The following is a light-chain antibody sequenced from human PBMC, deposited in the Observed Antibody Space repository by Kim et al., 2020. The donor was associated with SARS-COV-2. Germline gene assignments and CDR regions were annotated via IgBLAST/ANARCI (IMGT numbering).Light chain of an antibody. V-gene: IGLV2-8*01. CDR2: DVN. Sequence: QSALSQPPSASGSPGQSVSISCTGTSSDVGGYNYVSWYQQHPGKAPKHLIYDVNKRPSGVPGRFSGSRSGNTASLTISGLQPDDEADYYCSSFAGGTNFVFGTGTKVTVL. CDR1: SSDVGGYNY. J-gene: IGLJ1*01. CDR3: SSFAGGTNFV.